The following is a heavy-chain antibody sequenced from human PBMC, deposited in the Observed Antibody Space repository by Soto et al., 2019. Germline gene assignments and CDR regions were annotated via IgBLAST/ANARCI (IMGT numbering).Heavy chain of an antibody. D-gene: IGHD2-21*02. J-gene: IGHJ4*02. CDR3: AKLGVCGTDCYSFDD. CDR1: GGSVFNSY. Sequence: HVQLQESGPGLVKPSETLSLTCTVFGGSVFNSYWSWVRQPPGQGLEYIAFGHSNGHTNYSPSLRGRVTMSVDASANQVSLKFYSVTAADTAVYYCAKLGVCGTDCYSFDDWGQGTLVTVSS. CDR2: GHSNGHT. V-gene: IGHV4-59*08.